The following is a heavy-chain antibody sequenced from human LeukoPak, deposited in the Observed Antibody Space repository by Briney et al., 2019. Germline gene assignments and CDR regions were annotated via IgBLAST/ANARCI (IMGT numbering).Heavy chain of an antibody. CDR1: GFTFSIYS. Sequence: GGSLRLSCAAPGFTFSIYSRNWGRQAPGEGRGWVSSISSSSMYIYYADSVKGRFTISRDNAKNSLYLQMNSLRAEDTAVYYCARDPYYYDSSGYRNWGQGTLVTVSS. V-gene: IGHV3-21*01. CDR3: ARDPYYYDSSGYRN. J-gene: IGHJ4*02. CDR2: ISSSSMYI. D-gene: IGHD3-22*01.